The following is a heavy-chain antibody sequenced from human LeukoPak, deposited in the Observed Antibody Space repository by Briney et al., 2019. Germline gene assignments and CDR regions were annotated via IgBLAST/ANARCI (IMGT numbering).Heavy chain of an antibody. V-gene: IGHV1-8*01. CDR3: ARLGIATLYYYYYGMDV. J-gene: IGHJ6*02. D-gene: IGHD6-13*01. CDR2: MNPNSGNT. Sequence: ASVKVSCKASGYTFTSYDINWVRQATGQGLEWMGWMNPNSGNTGYAQKFQGRVTMTRNTSISTAYMELSSLRSEDTAVYYCARLGIATLYYYYYGMDVWGQGTTVTVS. CDR1: GYTFTSYD.